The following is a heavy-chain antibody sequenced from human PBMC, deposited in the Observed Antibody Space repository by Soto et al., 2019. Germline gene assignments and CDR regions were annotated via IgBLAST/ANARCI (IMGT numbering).Heavy chain of an antibody. CDR2: FRSGGDDDTT. V-gene: IGHV3-23*01. Sequence: GGSLRLSCAASGFTFSSYSMSWVRQAPGKGLEWVSGFRSGGDDDTTYYADSVRGRFTISRDNAKNSVYLQMNSLRAEDTAVYYCARDCSTTSCYTNDYYYAMEVWGQGTTVTVSS. D-gene: IGHD2-2*02. CDR3: ARDCSTTSCYTNDYYYAMEV. CDR1: GFTFSSYS. J-gene: IGHJ6*02.